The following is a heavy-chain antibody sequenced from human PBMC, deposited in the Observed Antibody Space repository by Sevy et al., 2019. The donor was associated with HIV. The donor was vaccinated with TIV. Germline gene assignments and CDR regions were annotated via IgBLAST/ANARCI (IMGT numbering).Heavy chain of an antibody. J-gene: IGHJ5*02. CDR1: GGTFSSYS. Sequence: ASVKVSCKASGGTFSSYSISWVRQAPGQGLEWMGRIIPILGLGNNAQRFQGRVTITAAKSTGTAYMELSSLASEDTAVYYCARDRGSTSAPPSFDPWGQGTQVTVSS. CDR3: ARDRGSTSAPPSFDP. V-gene: IGHV1-69*04. D-gene: IGHD3-10*01. CDR2: IIPILGLG.